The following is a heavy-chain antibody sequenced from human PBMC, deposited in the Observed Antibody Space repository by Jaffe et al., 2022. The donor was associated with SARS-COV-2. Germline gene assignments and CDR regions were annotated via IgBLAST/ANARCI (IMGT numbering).Heavy chain of an antibody. CDR3: ARASYGYGNDY. V-gene: IGHV3-23*01. Sequence: EVQLLESGGGLVQPGGSLRLSCAASGFTFSSYAMSWVRQAPGEGLQWVSTISANSDTTDHADSVKGRFTISRDNSRNTLDLQMNGLRAGDTAVYYCARASYGYGNDYWGQGTVVTVSS. CDR2: ISANSDTT. D-gene: IGHD5-18*01. J-gene: IGHJ4*02. CDR1: GFTFSSYA.